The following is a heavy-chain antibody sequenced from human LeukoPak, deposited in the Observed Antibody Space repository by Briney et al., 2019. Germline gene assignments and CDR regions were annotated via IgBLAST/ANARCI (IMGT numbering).Heavy chain of an antibody. J-gene: IGHJ4*02. CDR2: ISYDGSDK. CDR3: ATTLGSGWKFDY. D-gene: IGHD6-19*01. V-gene: IGHV3-30*14. CDR1: GFTFSSYA. Sequence: GRSLRLSCAASGFTFSSYAMHWVRQAPGKGLEWVAVISYDGSDKYNADFVKGRFTISRDNSKNTLYLQMSSLRTEDTAVYYCATTLGSGWKFDYWGQGTLVTVSS.